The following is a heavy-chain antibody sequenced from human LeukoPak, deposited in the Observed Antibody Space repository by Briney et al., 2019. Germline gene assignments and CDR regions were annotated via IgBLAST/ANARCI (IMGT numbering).Heavy chain of an antibody. CDR2: ISGSGGST. V-gene: IGHV3-23*01. J-gene: IGHJ4*02. CDR3: AKATGTLGN. D-gene: IGHD1-1*01. CDR1: GFIFSNYA. Sequence: GGSLRLSCAASGFIFSNYALAWVRQAPGKGLEWVSAISGSGGSTYYADSVKGRFTISRDNSKDTLYLQMNSLTAEDTAIYYCAKATGTLGNWGQGTLVTVSS.